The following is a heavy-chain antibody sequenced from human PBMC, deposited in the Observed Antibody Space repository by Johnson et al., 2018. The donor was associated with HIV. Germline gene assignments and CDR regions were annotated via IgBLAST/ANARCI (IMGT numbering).Heavy chain of an antibody. CDR3: AKDFRPNDALDI. V-gene: IGHV3-64*01. J-gene: IGHJ3*02. Sequence: VQLVESGGGVVQPGRSLRLSCAASGFTFSSYAMHWVRQAPGKGLEYVSAISSNGGSTYYANSVKGRFTISRDNSKNSLYLQMNSLRTEDTAEYYCAKDFRPNDALDIWGQGTMVTVAS. CDR1: GFTFSSYA. CDR2: ISSNGGST.